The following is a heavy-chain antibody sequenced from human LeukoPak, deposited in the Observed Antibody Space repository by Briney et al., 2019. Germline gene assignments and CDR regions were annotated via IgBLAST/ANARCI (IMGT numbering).Heavy chain of an antibody. V-gene: IGHV3-30-3*01. J-gene: IGHJ4*02. D-gene: IGHD3-3*01. CDR3: ARAPLGVTIFGVPQED. Sequence: PGGSLRLSCAASGFTFSSYAMHWVRQAPGKGLEWVAVISYDGSNKYYADSVKGRFTISRDNSKNTLYLQMNSLRAEDTAVYYCARAPLGVTIFGVPQEDWGQGTLVTVSS. CDR1: GFTFSSYA. CDR2: ISYDGSNK.